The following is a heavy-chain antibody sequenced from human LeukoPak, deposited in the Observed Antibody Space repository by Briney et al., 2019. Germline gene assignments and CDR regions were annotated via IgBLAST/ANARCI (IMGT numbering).Heavy chain of an antibody. Sequence: PGGSLRLSCAASGFTFSSYGMNWGRQAPGKGLEWVGFIRYDGSDKYYADSVKGRFTISRDSSKNTLYLEMNSLRAEDTAVYYCANFHSSLDYWGQGTLVTVSS. CDR2: IRYDGSDK. CDR3: ANFHSSLDY. J-gene: IGHJ4*02. V-gene: IGHV3-30*02. D-gene: IGHD6-6*01. CDR1: GFTFSSYG.